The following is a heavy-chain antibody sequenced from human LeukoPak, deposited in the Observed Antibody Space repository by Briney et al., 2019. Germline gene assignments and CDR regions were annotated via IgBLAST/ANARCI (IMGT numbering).Heavy chain of an antibody. CDR1: GFTFSGSG. V-gene: IGHV3-73*01. CDR2: IRSKANSYAT. J-gene: IGHJ4*02. CDR3: TMLGDY. D-gene: IGHD3-16*01. Sequence: GGSLKLSCAASGFTFSGSGMHWVRQASGKGLEWVGRIRSKANSYATAYAASVKGRFTISRDDSKNTAYLQMNSLKIEDTAVHYCTMLGDYWGQGTLVTVSS.